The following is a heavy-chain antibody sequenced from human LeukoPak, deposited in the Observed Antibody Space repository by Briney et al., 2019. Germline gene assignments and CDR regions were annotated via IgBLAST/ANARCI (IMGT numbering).Heavy chain of an antibody. CDR1: GFTFSSYS. D-gene: IGHD3-22*01. CDR2: ISSSSSYI. V-gene: IGHV3-21*04. Sequence: GGSLRLSCAAPGFTFSSYSMNWVRQAPGKGLEWVSSISSSSSYIYYADSVKGRFTISRDNAKNSLYLQMNSLRVEDTAVYYCARHYYHSSGHGGYWGQGTLVTVSS. J-gene: IGHJ4*02. CDR3: ARHYYHSSGHGGY.